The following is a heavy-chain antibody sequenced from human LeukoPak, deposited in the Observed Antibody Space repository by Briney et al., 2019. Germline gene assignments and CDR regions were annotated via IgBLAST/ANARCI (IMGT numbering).Heavy chain of an antibody. CDR3: ARDAPSATGELDY. V-gene: IGHV4-30-2*01. J-gene: IGHJ4*02. CDR1: GGSISSGGYY. Sequence: SQTLSLTCTVPGGSISSGGYYWSWIRQPPGKGLEWIGYIYHSGSTYYNPSLKSRVTISVDTSKNQFSLKLSSVTAADTAVYYCARDAPSATGELDYWGQGTLVTVSS. CDR2: IYHSGST. D-gene: IGHD7-27*01.